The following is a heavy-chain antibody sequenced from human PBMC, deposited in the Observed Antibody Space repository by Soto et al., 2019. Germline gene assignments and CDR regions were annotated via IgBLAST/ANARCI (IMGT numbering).Heavy chain of an antibody. D-gene: IGHD1-26*01. CDR2: ISTSHGYT. Sequence: VKVSCKAFVYRFTGYGITWVRHSPGQGLELMGWISTSHGYTSYAQKVQGRVTITRDTATSTAYMELRSLRSDDTAVYYCVKDRDLSGSLSGSWGQGSLVTVS. CDR1: VYRFTGYG. V-gene: IGHV1-18*01. CDR3: VKDRDLSGSLSGS. J-gene: IGHJ5*02.